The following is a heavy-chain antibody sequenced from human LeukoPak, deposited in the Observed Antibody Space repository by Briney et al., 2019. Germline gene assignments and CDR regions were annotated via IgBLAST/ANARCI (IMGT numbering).Heavy chain of an antibody. CDR1: GYTFTTYT. Sequence: ASVKVPCKASGYTFTTYTINWVRQAPGQGLEWMGWISAYNGNTNYAQKLQGRVTMTTDTSTSTAYMELRSLRSDDTAIYYCARRLSGYYSTFDYWGQGTLVTVSS. J-gene: IGHJ4*02. D-gene: IGHD3-22*01. CDR2: ISAYNGNT. V-gene: IGHV1-18*01. CDR3: ARRLSGYYSTFDY.